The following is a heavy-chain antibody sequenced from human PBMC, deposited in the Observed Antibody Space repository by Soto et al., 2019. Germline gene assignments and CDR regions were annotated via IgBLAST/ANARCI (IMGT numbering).Heavy chain of an antibody. D-gene: IGHD7-27*01. CDR3: ARRWGYSFDY. CDR2: INAGNGNT. V-gene: IGHV1-3*01. CDR1: GYTFTSYA. J-gene: IGHJ4*02. Sequence: ASVKVFCKASGYTFTSYAMHWVRQAPGQRLEWMGWINAGNGNTKYSQKFQGRVTITRDTSASTAYMELSSVTAADTAVYYCARRWGYSFDYWGQGTLVTVSS.